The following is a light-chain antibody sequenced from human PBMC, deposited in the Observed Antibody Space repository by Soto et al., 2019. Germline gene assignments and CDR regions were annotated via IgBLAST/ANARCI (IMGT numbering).Light chain of an antibody. CDR3: SSYTSSSTYV. Sequence: QSALTQPAPVSGSPGQSITISCTGTNSDVGYDYVSWYQQHPGKAPKLIIYEVSNRPSGVSNRFSGSKSGNTASLTISGLQAEDDADYYCSSYTSSSTYVFGTGTKVTVL. CDR1: NSDVGYDY. V-gene: IGLV2-14*01. J-gene: IGLJ1*01. CDR2: EVS.